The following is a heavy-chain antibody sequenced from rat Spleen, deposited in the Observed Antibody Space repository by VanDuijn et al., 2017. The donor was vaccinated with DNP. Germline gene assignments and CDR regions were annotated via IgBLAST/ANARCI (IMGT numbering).Heavy chain of an antibody. Sequence: EVQLVESGGDLVQSGRSLKVSCAASGFTFSDYNMAWVRQAPKKGLEWVATITYDGSRTYYGDSVKGRFTISRDNAKSTLYLQMNSLRSEDTATYYCASLANSDYWGQGVMVTVSS. J-gene: IGHJ2*01. V-gene: IGHV5S10*01. CDR1: GFTFSDYN. CDR2: ITYDGSRT. CDR3: ASLANSDY.